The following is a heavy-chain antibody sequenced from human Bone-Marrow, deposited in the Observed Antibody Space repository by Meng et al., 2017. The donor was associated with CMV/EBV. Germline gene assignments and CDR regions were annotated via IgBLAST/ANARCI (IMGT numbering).Heavy chain of an antibody. CDR3: ARQYLAVCSSTSCWGHNWFDH. D-gene: IGHD2-2*01. CDR1: GGSISSSSYY. CDR2: IDYSGST. J-gene: IGHJ5*02. V-gene: IGHV4-39*01. Sequence: SETLSLTCTVSGGSISSSSYYWGWIRQPPGQGLEWIGSIDYSGSTYYNPSLKSRVTISVDTSKNQFFLKLSSVTASATAVYSCARQYLAVCSSTSCWGHNWFDHWGQGTLVTVSS.